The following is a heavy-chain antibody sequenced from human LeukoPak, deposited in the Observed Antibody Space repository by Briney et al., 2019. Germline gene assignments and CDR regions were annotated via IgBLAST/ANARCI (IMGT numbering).Heavy chain of an antibody. V-gene: IGHV3-23*01. Sequence: GGSLRLSCAASGFTFSSYAMSWVRQAPGKGLEWVSAISGSGGSTYYADSVKGRFSIFRDNSKNTLYLQMNSLRVEDTAVYYCAKDRGVRGADFDYWGQGTLVTVSS. J-gene: IGHJ4*02. CDR2: ISGSGGST. CDR1: GFTFSSYA. CDR3: AKDRGVRGADFDY. D-gene: IGHD3-10*01.